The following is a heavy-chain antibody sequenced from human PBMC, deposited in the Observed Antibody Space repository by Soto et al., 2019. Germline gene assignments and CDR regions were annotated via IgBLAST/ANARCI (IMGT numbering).Heavy chain of an antibody. CDR1: GYNFTSYG. J-gene: IGHJ3*02. V-gene: IGHV1-18*01. CDR3: ASGGSSGARMYDAFES. Sequence: ASEKISCKASGYNFTSYGISWVRQAPGQGLEWMGCTSAYNGNTNYAQKLQGRVTMTTDTSTSTAYMELRSLTSDDTAVYYCASGGSSGARMYDAFESWGQERMVT. D-gene: IGHD3-10*01. CDR2: TSAYNGNT.